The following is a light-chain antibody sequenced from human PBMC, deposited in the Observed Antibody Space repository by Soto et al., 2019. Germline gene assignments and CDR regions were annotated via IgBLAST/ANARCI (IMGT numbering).Light chain of an antibody. J-gene: IGLJ3*02. CDR3: LLSYTGARV. V-gene: IGLV7-46*01. Sequence: QAVVTQEPSLTVSPGGTVTLTCGSSTGGVTSGHYPYWFQQKPGQAPRTLIYDTTSKHSCTLARVSCSLLVGKAALTLSGAQTEDEADYDCLLSYTGARVFGGVTKLTVL. CDR1: TGGVTSGHY. CDR2: DTT.